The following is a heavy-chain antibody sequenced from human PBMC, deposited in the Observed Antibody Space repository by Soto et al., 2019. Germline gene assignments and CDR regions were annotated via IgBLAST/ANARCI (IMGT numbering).Heavy chain of an antibody. Sequence: GGSLRLSCAASGFTFSSYEMNWVRQSPGKGLEWVSYISSSGSTIYYADSVKGRFTISRDNAKNSLYLQMNSPRAEDTAVYYCASTMVRDREAFDIWGQGTMVTVSS. CDR3: ASTMVRDREAFDI. J-gene: IGHJ3*02. V-gene: IGHV3-48*03. CDR2: ISSSGSTI. CDR1: GFTFSSYE. D-gene: IGHD3-10*01.